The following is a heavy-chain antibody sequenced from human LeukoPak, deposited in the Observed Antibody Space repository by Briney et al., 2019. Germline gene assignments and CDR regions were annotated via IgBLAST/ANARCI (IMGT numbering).Heavy chain of an antibody. V-gene: IGHV3-23*01. J-gene: IGHJ4*02. CDR1: GFTFYNYA. Sequence: PGGSLRLSCAASGFTFYNYAMSWVRQAPGKELEWVSGISGSGGSTFYAESVKGRFTISRDNSKMYLQMNSLRAEDTAVYYCAKRGVQQWLVDWYFDYWGQVTLVTVSS. CDR3: AKRGVQQWLVDWYFDY. D-gene: IGHD6-19*01. CDR2: ISGSGGST.